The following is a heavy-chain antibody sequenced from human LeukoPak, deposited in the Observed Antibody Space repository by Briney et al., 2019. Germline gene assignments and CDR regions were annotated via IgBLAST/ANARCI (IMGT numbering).Heavy chain of an antibody. CDR3: ARNSGNNPFDY. CDR1: GFTFSSYW. J-gene: IGHJ4*02. V-gene: IGHV3-7*01. D-gene: IGHD1-26*01. CDR2: IEQDGSQK. Sequence: GGSLRLPCAASGFTFSSYWLSWVRQAPGKGLEWVASIEQDGSQKYYVDSVRGRFTISRDNAKNSVYLQTNSLRVEDTAVYYCARNSGNNPFDYWGQGTLVTVSS.